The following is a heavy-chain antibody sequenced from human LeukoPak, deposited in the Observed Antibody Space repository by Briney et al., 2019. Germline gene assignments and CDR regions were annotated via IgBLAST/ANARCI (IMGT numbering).Heavy chain of an antibody. V-gene: IGHV1-69*05. CDR1: GGTFSSYA. Sequence: SVKVSCKASGGTFSSYAISWVRQAPGQGLEWMGRIIPIFGTANYAQKFQGRVTITTDESTSTAYMGLSSLRSEDTAVYYCARGDDIAAAGLFDYWGQGTLVTVSS. D-gene: IGHD6-13*01. J-gene: IGHJ4*02. CDR2: IIPIFGTA. CDR3: ARGDDIAAAGLFDY.